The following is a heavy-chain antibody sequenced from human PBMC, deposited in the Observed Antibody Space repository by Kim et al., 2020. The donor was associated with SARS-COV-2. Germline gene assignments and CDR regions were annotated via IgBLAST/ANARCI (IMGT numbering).Heavy chain of an antibody. Sequence: YRPHHRSRVTISVDTAKNQFSLKLSSVTAADTAVYYCARGRYSSGWYSHYFDYWGQGTLVTVSS. D-gene: IGHD6-19*01. V-gene: IGHV4-39*07. CDR3: ARGRYSSGWYSHYFDY. J-gene: IGHJ4*02.